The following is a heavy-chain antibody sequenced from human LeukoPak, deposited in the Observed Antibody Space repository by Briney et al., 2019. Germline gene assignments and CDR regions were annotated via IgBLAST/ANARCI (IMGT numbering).Heavy chain of an antibody. CDR2: IWCDGSNK. Sequence: SGGSLRLSCAASGFTFSSYGMHWVRQAPGKGLEWVAVIWCDGSNKYYADSVKGRFTISRDNSKNTLYLQMNSLRAEDTAVYYCAKDLIDNWFDPWGQGTLVTVSS. J-gene: IGHJ5*02. V-gene: IGHV3-33*06. CDR1: GFTFSSYG. CDR3: AKDLIDNWFDP. D-gene: IGHD2-15*01.